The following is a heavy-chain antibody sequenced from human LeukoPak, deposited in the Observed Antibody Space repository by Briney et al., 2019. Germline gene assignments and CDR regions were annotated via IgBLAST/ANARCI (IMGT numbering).Heavy chain of an antibody. V-gene: IGHV3-53*01. CDR1: GFTVSSNY. J-gene: IGHJ4*02. CDR2: IYSGGST. D-gene: IGHD6-6*01. Sequence: PGGSLRLSCAASGFTVSSNYMSWVRQAPGKGLEWVSVIYSGGSTYYADSVKGRFTISRDNSKNTLYLQMNSLRAEDTAVYYCARGRSSSPSPFDCWGQGTLVTVSS. CDR3: ARGRSSSPSPFDC.